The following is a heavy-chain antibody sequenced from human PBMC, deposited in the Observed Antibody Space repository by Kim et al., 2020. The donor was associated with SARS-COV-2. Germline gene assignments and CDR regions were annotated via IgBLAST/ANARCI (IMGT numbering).Heavy chain of an antibody. Sequence: GGSLRLSCAASGFTFSSYAMSWVRQAPGKGLEWVSAISGSGGSTYYADSVKGRFTISRDNSKNTLYLQMNSLRAEDTAVYYCAKDQAGYSSGWYDSYYFDYWGQGTLVTVSS. CDR1: GFTFSSYA. V-gene: IGHV3-23*01. J-gene: IGHJ4*02. CDR2: ISGSGGST. CDR3: AKDQAGYSSGWYDSYYFDY. D-gene: IGHD6-19*01.